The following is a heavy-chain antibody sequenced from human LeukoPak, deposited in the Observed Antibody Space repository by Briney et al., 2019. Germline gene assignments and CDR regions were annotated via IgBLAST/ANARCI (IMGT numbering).Heavy chain of an antibody. CDR1: GYSFTSYW. Sequence: GESLKISCKGSGYSFTSYWIGWVRQMPGKGLEWMGIIYPGDSDTRYSPSFQGQVTISADKSISTAYLQWSSLKASDTAMYYCARYSSSSYFNYYYYYMDVWGKGTTVTVSS. V-gene: IGHV5-51*01. D-gene: IGHD6-13*01. CDR3: ARYSSSSYFNYYYYYMDV. CDR2: IYPGDSDT. J-gene: IGHJ6*03.